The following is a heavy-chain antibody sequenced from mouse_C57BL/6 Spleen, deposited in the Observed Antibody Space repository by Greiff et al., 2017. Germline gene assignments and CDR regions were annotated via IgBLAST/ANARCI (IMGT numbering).Heavy chain of an antibody. CDR2: IYPGDGDT. Sequence: QVQLLQSGPELVKPGASVKISCKASGYAFSSSWMNWVKQRPGKGLEWIGRIYPGDGDTNYNGKFKGKATLTADKSSSTAYMQLSSLTSEDSAVSFCASTYYGGYAMDYWGQGTSVTVSS. CDR1: GYAFSSSW. J-gene: IGHJ4*01. D-gene: IGHD1-1*01. CDR3: ASTYYGGYAMDY. V-gene: IGHV1-82*01.